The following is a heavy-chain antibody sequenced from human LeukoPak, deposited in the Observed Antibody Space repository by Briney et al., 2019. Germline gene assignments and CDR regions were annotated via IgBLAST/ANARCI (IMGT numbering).Heavy chain of an antibody. CDR3: SRSQFDY. CDR2: ISGDGTIK. CDR1: GFPFSSYW. Sequence: GGSLRLSCEPSGFPFSSYWMLWVRQAPGKGLVWVSRISGDGTIKTYAEFVRGRVTISRDNTKNILYLQMNSLKVEDTAIYFCSRSQFDYWGQGVLVTVSS. V-gene: IGHV3-74*03. J-gene: IGHJ4*02.